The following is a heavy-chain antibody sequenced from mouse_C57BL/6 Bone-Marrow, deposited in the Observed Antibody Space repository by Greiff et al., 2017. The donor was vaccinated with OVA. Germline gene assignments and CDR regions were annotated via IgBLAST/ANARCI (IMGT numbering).Heavy chain of an antibody. Sequence: QVQLKQSGAELAKPGASVKLSCKASGYTFTSYWMHWVKQRPGQGLEWIGYINPSSGYTKYNQKFKDKATLTADKSSSTAYMQLSSLTYEDSAVYYCASPLYNGRPYYYAMDYWGQGTSVTVSS. CDR3: ASPLYNGRPYYYAMDY. CDR1: GYTFTSYW. V-gene: IGHV1-7*01. D-gene: IGHD1-1*01. J-gene: IGHJ4*01. CDR2: INPSSGYT.